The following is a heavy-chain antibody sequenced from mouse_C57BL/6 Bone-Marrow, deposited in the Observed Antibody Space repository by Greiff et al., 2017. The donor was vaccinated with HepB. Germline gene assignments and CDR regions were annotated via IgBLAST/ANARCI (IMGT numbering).Heavy chain of an antibody. Sequence: EVQRVESGGGLVQPGGSLKLSCAASGFTFSDYGMAWVRQAPRKGPEWVAFISNLAYSIYYADTVTGRFTISRENAKNTLYLEMSSLRSEDTALYYCARRGLEGYSFDYWGQGTTLTVSS. D-gene: IGHD3-1*01. J-gene: IGHJ2*01. CDR3: ARRGLEGYSFDY. CDR2: ISNLAYSI. CDR1: GFTFSDYG. V-gene: IGHV5-15*01.